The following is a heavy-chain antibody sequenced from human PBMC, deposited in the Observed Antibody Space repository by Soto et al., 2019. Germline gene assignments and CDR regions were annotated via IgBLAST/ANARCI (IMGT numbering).Heavy chain of an antibody. CDR2: IYSGGST. V-gene: IGHV3-66*01. D-gene: IGHD5-12*01. J-gene: IGHJ3*02. CDR1: GFTVSSNY. CDR3: ARAGNGYNSDAFDI. Sequence: VQLVESGGGLVQPGGSLRLSCAASGFTVSSNYMSWVRQAPGKGLEWVSVIYSGGSTYYADSVKGRFTISRDNSKNTLYLQMNSLRAEDTAVYYCARAGNGYNSDAFDIWGQGTMVTVSS.